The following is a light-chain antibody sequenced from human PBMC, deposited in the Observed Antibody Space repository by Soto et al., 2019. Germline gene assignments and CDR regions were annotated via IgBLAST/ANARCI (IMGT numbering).Light chain of an antibody. CDR2: GNS. CDR3: QSYDSSRV. J-gene: IGLJ2*01. CDR1: SSNIGAGYD. V-gene: IGLV1-40*01. Sequence: QSVLTQPPSVSGAPGQRVTISCTGSSSNIGAGYDVHWYQQLPGTAPKLLIYGNSNRPSGVPDRFSGSKSGTSASLAITGLQAEDEADYYCQSYDSSRVFGGGTQLTVL.